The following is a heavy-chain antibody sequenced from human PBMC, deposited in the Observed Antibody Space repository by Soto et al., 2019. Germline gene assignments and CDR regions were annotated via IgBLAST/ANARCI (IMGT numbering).Heavy chain of an antibody. D-gene: IGHD3-10*01. CDR1: GYNFINYG. CDR3: GRDFDGSGPYYTDY. Sequence: QVQLVQSGVEVKKPGASVKVSCKASGYNFINYGISWVRQAPGQGLEWMGWISVYKGNTNYAQTLQGRASMTTDTCTSTAYMELRSLRSDDTAVYYCGRDFDGSGPYYTDYCGLGTLVTVSS. V-gene: IGHV1-18*01. CDR2: ISVYKGNT. J-gene: IGHJ4*01.